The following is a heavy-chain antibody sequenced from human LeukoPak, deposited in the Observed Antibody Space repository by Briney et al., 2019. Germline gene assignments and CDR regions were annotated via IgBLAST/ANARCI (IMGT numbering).Heavy chain of an antibody. Sequence: SETLSLTCTVSGGSVSSSSYYWSWLRQPPGKGLEWIGYIYYSGTINYNPSLKSRVTISVDTSKNQFSLKLNSVTAADTAVYYCARVGRPERYFDYWGQGTLVTVSS. V-gene: IGHV4-61*01. CDR1: GGSVSSSSYY. CDR3: ARVGRPERYFDY. CDR2: IYYSGTI. D-gene: IGHD5-24*01. J-gene: IGHJ4*02.